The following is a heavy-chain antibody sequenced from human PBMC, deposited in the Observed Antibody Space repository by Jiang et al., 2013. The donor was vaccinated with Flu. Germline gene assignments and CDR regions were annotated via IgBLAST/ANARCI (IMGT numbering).Heavy chain of an antibody. CDR2: ISWNSGSI. CDR3: AKGGGSGYVRDWFDP. D-gene: IGHD5-12*01. Sequence: QLVESGGGLVQPGRSLRLSCAASGFTFDDYAMHWVRQAPGKGLEWVSGISWNSGSIGYADSVKGRFTISRDNAKNSLYLQMNSLRAEDTALYYCAKGGGSGYVRDWFDPWGQGTLVTVSS. J-gene: IGHJ5*02. CDR1: GFTFDDYA. V-gene: IGHV3-9*01.